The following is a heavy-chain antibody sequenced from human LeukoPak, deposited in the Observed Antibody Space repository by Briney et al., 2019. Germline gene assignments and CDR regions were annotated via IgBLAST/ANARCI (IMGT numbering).Heavy chain of an antibody. CDR3: ARDVVVVPAAIHYGMDV. D-gene: IGHD2-2*01. V-gene: IGHV4-34*01. Sequence: SETLSLTCAVYGGSFSDYFWGWIRQPPGKGLEWIGEINHSGRTYYNPSLKSRVTVSVDTSKNQFSLNLSSVTAADTAVYYCARDVVVVPAAIHYGMDVWGQGTTVTVSS. J-gene: IGHJ6*02. CDR2: INHSGRT. CDR1: GGSFSDYF.